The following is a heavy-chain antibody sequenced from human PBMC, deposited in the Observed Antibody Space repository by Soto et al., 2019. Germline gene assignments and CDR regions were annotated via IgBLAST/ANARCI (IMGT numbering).Heavy chain of an antibody. J-gene: IGHJ3*02. D-gene: IGHD3-10*01. CDR3: ATWHLREHAYDI. V-gene: IGHV3-23*01. CDR1: GFTFSSYA. CDR2: ISGSGGST. Sequence: AGGSLRLSCAASGFTFSSYAMSWVRQAPGKGLEWVSAISGSGGSTYYADSVKGRFTTSSDSSRTTVYLQMNDLRPDDTAVYSCATWHLREHAYDIWGQGTTVTVSS.